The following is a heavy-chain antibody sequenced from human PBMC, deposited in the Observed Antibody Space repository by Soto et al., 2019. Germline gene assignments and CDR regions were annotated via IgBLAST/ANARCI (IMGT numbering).Heavy chain of an antibody. Sequence: GGSLRLSCAASGFTFSSYGMHWFRQAPGKGLEWVAVISYDGSNKYYADSVKGRFTISRDNSKNTLYLQMNSLRAEDTAVYYCAKAPPNSSGYSDYWGQGTLVTVSS. J-gene: IGHJ4*02. V-gene: IGHV3-30*18. CDR3: AKAPPNSSGYSDY. CDR2: ISYDGSNK. CDR1: GFTFSSYG. D-gene: IGHD3-22*01.